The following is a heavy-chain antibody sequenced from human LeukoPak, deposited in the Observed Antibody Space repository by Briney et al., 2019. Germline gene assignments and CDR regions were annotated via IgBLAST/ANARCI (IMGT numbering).Heavy chain of an antibody. J-gene: IGHJ6*03. V-gene: IGHV1-18*01. CDR2: ISAYNGNT. D-gene: IGHD3-9*01. CDR3: ARDLIRYFAPGYYYYYYMDV. Sequence: GASVKVSCKASGYTFTSYGISWVRQAPGQGLEWMGWISAYNGNTKYAQKLQGRVTMTTDTSTSTAYMELRSLRSDDTAVYYCARDLIRYFAPGYYYYYYMDVWGKGTTVTVSS. CDR1: GYTFTSYG.